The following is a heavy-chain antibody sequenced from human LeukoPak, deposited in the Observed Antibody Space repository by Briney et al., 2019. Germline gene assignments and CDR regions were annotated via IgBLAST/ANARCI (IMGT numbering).Heavy chain of an antibody. D-gene: IGHD5-24*01. Sequence: GGPLSLSCAASGFTLSRYGVHWVRQAPGKGLEWVALISHGGSNKYYADSVKGRFTISRDNSKNTLYLQMNSLRPEDTAVYYCAKDNRQFSMDVWGNGTTVTVSS. CDR3: AKDNRQFSMDV. V-gene: IGHV3-30*18. CDR2: ISHGGSNK. CDR1: GFTLSRYG. J-gene: IGHJ6*04.